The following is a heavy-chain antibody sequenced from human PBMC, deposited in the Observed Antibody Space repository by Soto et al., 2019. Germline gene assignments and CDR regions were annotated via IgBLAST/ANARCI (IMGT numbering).Heavy chain of an antibody. CDR2: MKQDGSVK. CDR3: ARIGYSSSSFEY. V-gene: IGHV3-7*01. Sequence: GGSLRLSCAASGFTFSNYWMIWVRQAPGKGLEWVANMKQDGSVKYYGDSVKGRFTVSRDNAKNSLYLQMNSLRAEDTAMYYCARIGYSSSSFEYWGQGTPVTVSS. D-gene: IGHD6-6*01. CDR1: GFTFSNYW. J-gene: IGHJ4*02.